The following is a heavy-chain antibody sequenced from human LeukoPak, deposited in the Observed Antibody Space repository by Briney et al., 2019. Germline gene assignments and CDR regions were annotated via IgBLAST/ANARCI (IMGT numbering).Heavy chain of an antibody. CDR3: ASPQHIVGARWEDAFDI. V-gene: IGHV1-69*05. D-gene: IGHD1-26*01. CDR2: IIPIFGTA. J-gene: IGHJ3*02. CDR1: GGTFSSYA. Sequence: SVKVSCKASGGTFSSYAISWVRQAPGQGLEWMGGIIPIFGTANYAQKFQGRVTMTRNTSISTAYMELSSLRSEDTAVYYCASPQHIVGARWEDAFDIWGQGTMVTVSS.